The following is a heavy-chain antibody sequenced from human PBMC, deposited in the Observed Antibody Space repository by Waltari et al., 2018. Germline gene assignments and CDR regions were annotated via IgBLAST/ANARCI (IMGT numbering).Heavy chain of an antibody. V-gene: IGHV3-48*03. CDR3: ARVQPVGIAARPALDY. CDR1: GFTFSSYE. CDR2: ISSSGSTI. D-gene: IGHD6-6*01. Sequence: EVQLVESGGGLVQPGGSLRLSCAASGFTFSSYEMNWVRQDPGKGLEWVSYISSSGSTIYYADSVKGRFTISRDNAKNSLYLQMNSLRAEDTAVYYCARVQPVGIAARPALDYWGQGTLVTVSS. J-gene: IGHJ4*02.